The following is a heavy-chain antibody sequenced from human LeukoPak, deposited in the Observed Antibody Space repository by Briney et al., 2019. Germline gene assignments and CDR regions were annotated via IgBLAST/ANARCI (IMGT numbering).Heavy chain of an antibody. CDR3: ARRSKSSAIWYYFDY. CDR1: GVIFSSYG. Sequence: PGGSLRLSCAASGVIFSSYGINWVRQAPGKGLEWVSGISGSGDITYCADSVKGRFTISRDNSRNTLYLQMNSLRAEDTAVYYCARRSKSSAIWYYFDYWGQGTLVTVSS. D-gene: IGHD6-25*01. J-gene: IGHJ4*02. V-gene: IGHV3-23*01. CDR2: ISGSGDIT.